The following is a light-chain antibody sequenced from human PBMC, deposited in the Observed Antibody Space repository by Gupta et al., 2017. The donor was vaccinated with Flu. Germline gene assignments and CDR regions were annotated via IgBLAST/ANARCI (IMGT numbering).Light chain of an antibody. J-gene: IGKJ4*01. CDR2: DAS. CDR3: QRRDSSPFT. V-gene: IGKV1-27*01. Sequence: DVQMTQTPSSLSASVGDRVTITCRASQGIKHYVAWYHQRPGEVPKFLIRDASSLLSGVPARFSGSGSGTEYTLTITSLQPEDLGTYYCQRRDSSPFTLGRGTEVGIK. CDR1: QGIKHY.